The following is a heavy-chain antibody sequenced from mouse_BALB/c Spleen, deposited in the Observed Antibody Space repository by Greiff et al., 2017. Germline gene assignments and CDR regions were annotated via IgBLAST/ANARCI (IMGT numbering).Heavy chain of an antibody. CDR3: ARGEAYAMDY. CDR2: INPGSGGT. Sequence: VKLQESGAELVRPGTSVKVSCKASGYAFTNYLIEWVKQRPGQGLEWIGVINPGSGGTNYNEKFKGKATLTADKSSSTAYMQLSSLTSDDSAVYFCARGEAYAMDYWGQGTSVTVSS. J-gene: IGHJ4*01. CDR1: GYAFTNYL. V-gene: IGHV1-54*01.